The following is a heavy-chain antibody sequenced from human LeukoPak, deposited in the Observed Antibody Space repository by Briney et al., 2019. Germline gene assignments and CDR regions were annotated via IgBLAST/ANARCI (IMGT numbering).Heavy chain of an antibody. CDR2: IFPIFGTA. D-gene: IGHD3-10*01. CDR3: ASKYYGSGSYKLPFDY. V-gene: IGHV1-69*05. Sequence: SVKVSCKASGGTFSSYAISWVRQAPGQGLEWIGGIFPIFGTANYAQKFQGRVTITTDESTSTAYMELSSLRSEDTAVYYCASKYYGSGSYKLPFDYWGQGTLVTVSS. J-gene: IGHJ4*02. CDR1: GGTFSSYA.